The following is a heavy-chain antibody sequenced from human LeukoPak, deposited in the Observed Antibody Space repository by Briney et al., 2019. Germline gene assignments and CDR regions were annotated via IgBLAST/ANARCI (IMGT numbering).Heavy chain of an antibody. D-gene: IGHD5-12*01. J-gene: IGHJ4*02. CDR2: IRNKRTGYTT. CDR3: ARDTSGSPDDY. V-gene: IGHV3-72*01. CDR1: GFTFSDLY. Sequence: GGSLRLSCAASGFTFSDLYMNWVRQAPGKGLEWVARIRNKRTGYTTEYAASVKGRFTISRDDSKNSLYLQMNSLKTEDTAVYYCARDTSGSPDDYWGQGTLVTASS.